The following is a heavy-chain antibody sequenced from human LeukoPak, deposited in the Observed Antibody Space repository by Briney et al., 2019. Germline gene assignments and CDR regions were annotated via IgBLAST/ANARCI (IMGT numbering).Heavy chain of an antibody. V-gene: IGHV3-7*03. CDR2: IKQDGGEI. Sequence: GGSLRLSCAASGFTFSSYGMHWVRQAPGKGLEWVANIKQDGGEIYYVDSVKGRFTTSRDNAKNSLYLQMNSLRAEDTAVYYCARALDSWGQGTLVTVSS. CDR1: GFTFSSYG. CDR3: ARALDS. J-gene: IGHJ4*02.